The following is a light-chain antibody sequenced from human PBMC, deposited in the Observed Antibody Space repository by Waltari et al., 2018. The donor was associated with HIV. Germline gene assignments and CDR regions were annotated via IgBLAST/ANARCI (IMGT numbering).Light chain of an antibody. Sequence: QSALTQPASVSGSPGQSITISCTGTSRDVGAYNYVSWYQHHPGKAPKLMIYEVSNRPSGVSNRFSGSKSGNTASLTISGLQADDEANYYCTSYTRSTIKVFGGGTELTVL. CDR3: TSYTRSTIKV. V-gene: IGLV2-14*01. CDR2: EVS. J-gene: IGLJ2*01. CDR1: SRDVGAYNY.